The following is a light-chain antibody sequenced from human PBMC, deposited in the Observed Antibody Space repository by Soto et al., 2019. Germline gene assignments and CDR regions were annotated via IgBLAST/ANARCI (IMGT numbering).Light chain of an antibody. CDR3: QQSYITPRT. CDR1: QRVNNY. Sequence: DVQMTQSPSSLSASVGDRVTITCRASQRVNNYLNWYQHKPGKAPKLLIHAASSLQTGVPPRFGGSASGTNFTLAISGLQAEDFAIYYCQQSYITPRTFGQGTKVEIK. J-gene: IGKJ1*01. V-gene: IGKV1-39*01. CDR2: AAS.